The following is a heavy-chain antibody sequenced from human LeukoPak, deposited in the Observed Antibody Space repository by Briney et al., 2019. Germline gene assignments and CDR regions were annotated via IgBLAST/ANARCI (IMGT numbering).Heavy chain of an antibody. CDR2: ISGSGGST. J-gene: IGHJ4*02. CDR1: GFTFSSYA. Sequence: GGSLRLSCAASGFTFSSYAMSWVRQAPGKGLEWVSVISGSGGSTYYADSVKGRFPISRDNSKNTLYLQMNSLRAEDTATYYCAKGQGIAAAGNYPYDYWGQGTLVTVSS. V-gene: IGHV3-23*01. CDR3: AKGQGIAAAGNYPYDY. D-gene: IGHD6-13*01.